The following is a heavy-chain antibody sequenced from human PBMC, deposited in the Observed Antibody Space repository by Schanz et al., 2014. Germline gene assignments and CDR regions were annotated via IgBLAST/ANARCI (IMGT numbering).Heavy chain of an antibody. CDR3: AKDLLYGAPMPLNHLDY. Sequence: VQLVESGGGLVKPGGSLRLSCAASGFTFSSYAMSWVRQAPGKGLEWVSALSGSGGSTYYADSVKGRFTISRDNSKNTLYLQMNSLRAEDTAVYYCAKDLLYGAPMPLNHLDYWGQGTLXTVSS. CDR1: GFTFSSYA. CDR2: LSGSGGST. J-gene: IGHJ4*02. D-gene: IGHD2-2*01. V-gene: IGHV3-23*04.